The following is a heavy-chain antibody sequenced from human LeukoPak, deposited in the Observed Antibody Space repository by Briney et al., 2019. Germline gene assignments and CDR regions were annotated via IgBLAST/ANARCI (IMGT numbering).Heavy chain of an antibody. CDR1: GGSISSGDYY. J-gene: IGHJ4*02. CDR2: IYYGGST. D-gene: IGHD6-6*01. V-gene: IGHV4-39*01. CDR3: AGKGKYSGFDY. Sequence: PSETLSLTCTVSGGSISSGDYYWGWIRQPPGKGLEWIGSIYYGGSTYYNPSLKSRVTISVDTSKNQFSLKLSSVTAADTAVYYCAGKGKYSGFDYWGQGTLVTVSS.